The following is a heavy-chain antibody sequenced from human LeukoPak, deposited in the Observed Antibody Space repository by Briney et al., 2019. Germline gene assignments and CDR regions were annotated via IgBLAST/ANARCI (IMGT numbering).Heavy chain of an antibody. J-gene: IGHJ2*01. CDR1: EFTFSNYW. CDR3: ARANPADFNL. Sequence: PGGSLRLSCVASEFTFSNYWIHWVRQPPGKGLVWVSRIRYDGIVTNYADSVEGRSTISRDNAKNTVHLQMNSLRDDDTAVYYCARANPADFNLWGRGTLVTVSS. D-gene: IGHD1-14*01. V-gene: IGHV3-74*01. CDR2: IRYDGIVT.